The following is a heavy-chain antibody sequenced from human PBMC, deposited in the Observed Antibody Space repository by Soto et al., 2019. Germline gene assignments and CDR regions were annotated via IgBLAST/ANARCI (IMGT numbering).Heavy chain of an antibody. V-gene: IGHV4-59*01. D-gene: IGHD3-10*01. CDR3: ARAYYGSGSYYKLFDY. CDR1: CGSISSYY. J-gene: IGHJ4*02. Sequence: SETLSLTCTVSCGSISSYYWSWIRHAPGKGLEWFGYIYYSGSTNYNPSLKSRVTISVDTSKNQFSLKLSSVTAADTAVYYCARAYYGSGSYYKLFDYWGQGTLVTVS. CDR2: IYYSGST.